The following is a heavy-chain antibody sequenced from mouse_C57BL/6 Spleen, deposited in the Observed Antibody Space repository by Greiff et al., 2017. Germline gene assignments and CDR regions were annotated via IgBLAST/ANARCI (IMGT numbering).Heavy chain of an antibody. J-gene: IGHJ2*01. V-gene: IGHV1-52*01. Sequence: QVQPQQPGAELVRPGSSVKLSCKASGYTFTSYWMHWVKQRPIQGLEWIGNIDPSDSETHYNQKFKDKATLTVDKSSSTAYMQLSSLTSEDSAVYYCARDDYYYFDYWGQGTTLTVSS. D-gene: IGHD2-4*01. CDR3: ARDDYYYFDY. CDR1: GYTFTSYW. CDR2: IDPSDSET.